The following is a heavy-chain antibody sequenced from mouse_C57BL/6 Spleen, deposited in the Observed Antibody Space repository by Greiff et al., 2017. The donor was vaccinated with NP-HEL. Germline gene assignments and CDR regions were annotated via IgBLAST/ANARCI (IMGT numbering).Heavy chain of an antibody. CDR2: IYPRDGST. CDR3: ARPHYYGSSYFDY. CDR1: GYTFTSYD. D-gene: IGHD1-1*01. Sequence: QVQLKESGPELVKPGASVKLSCKASGYTFTSYDINWVKQRPGQGLEWIGWIYPRDGSTKYNEKFKGKATLTVDTSSSTAYMELHSLTSEDSAVYFCARPHYYGSSYFDYWGQGTTLTVSS. J-gene: IGHJ2*01. V-gene: IGHV1-85*01.